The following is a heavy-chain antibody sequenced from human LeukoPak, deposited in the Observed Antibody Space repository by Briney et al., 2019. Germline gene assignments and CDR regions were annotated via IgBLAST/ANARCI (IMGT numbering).Heavy chain of an antibody. CDR3: ASGPGFCYYYYYMDV. J-gene: IGHJ6*03. Sequence: GGSLRLSCAASGFTFSSYWMSCVRQAPGRGREWVANIKQDGGEKYYVDSVKGRCTTSRDTAKNSLYLKMNSLRAEDTAVYYCASGPGFCYYYYYMDVWGKGTTVTVS. CDR2: IKQDGGEK. CDR1: GFTFSSYW. D-gene: IGHD3-10*01. V-gene: IGHV3-7*01.